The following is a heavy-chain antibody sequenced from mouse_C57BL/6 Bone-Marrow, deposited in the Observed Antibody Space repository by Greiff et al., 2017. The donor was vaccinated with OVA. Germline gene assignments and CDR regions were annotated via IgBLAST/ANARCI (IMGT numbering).Heavy chain of an antibody. D-gene: IGHD1-1*01. Sequence: EVNVVESGGGLVQPGGSLKLSCAASGFTFSDYGMAWVRQAPRKGPEWVAFISNLAYSIYYADTVTGRFTISRENAKNTLYLEMSSLRSEDTAMYYCARQGYYGSNYFDVWGTGTTGTVSS. J-gene: IGHJ1*03. CDR1: GFTFSDYG. CDR2: ISNLAYSI. CDR3: ARQGYYGSNYFDV. V-gene: IGHV5-15*01.